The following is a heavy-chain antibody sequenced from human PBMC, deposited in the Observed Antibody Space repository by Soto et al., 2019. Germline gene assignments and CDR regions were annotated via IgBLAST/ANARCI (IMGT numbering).Heavy chain of an antibody. J-gene: IGHJ4*02. CDR2: IYYSATT. CDR3: ARDPPPPDY. V-gene: IGHV4-59*01. CDR1: GGSISSYY. Sequence: SETLSLTCTVSGGSISSYYWSWIRQPPGKGLEWIGYIYYSATTNYNPSLKSRVTISVDTSTSTAYMELRSLRSDDTAVYYCARDPPPPDYWGQGTLVTVSS.